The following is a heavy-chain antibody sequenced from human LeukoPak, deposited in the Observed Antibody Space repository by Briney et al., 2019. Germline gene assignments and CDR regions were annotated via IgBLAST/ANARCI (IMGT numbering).Heavy chain of an antibody. J-gene: IGHJ6*03. CDR3: AKDQVVVVPWGYYYMDV. Sequence: GGSLRLSCVASGFTFSSYGMHWVRQAPGKGLEWVAFIRYDGSNKYYADSVKGRFTISRDNSKNTLYLQMNSLRAEDTAVYYCAKDQVVVVPWGYYYMDVWGKGTTVTVSS. V-gene: IGHV3-30*02. D-gene: IGHD2-2*01. CDR1: GFTFSSYG. CDR2: IRYDGSNK.